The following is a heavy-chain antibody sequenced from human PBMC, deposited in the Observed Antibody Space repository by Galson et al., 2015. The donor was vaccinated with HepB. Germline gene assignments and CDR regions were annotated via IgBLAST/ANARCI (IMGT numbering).Heavy chain of an antibody. Sequence: LRLPCAASGFTFSNYGMHWVRQAPGKGLEWGGVIWYDGSNKYYADAVKGRFTISRDNSKNTVYLQMSSLRVGDTAVYYCARDLYTTTSDYWGQGTLVTVSS. CDR2: IWYDGSNK. J-gene: IGHJ4*02. CDR3: ARDLYTTTSDY. V-gene: IGHV3-33*01. D-gene: IGHD3-16*01. CDR1: GFTFSNYG.